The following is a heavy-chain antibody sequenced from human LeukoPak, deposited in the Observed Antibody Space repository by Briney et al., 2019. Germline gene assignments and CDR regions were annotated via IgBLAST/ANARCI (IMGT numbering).Heavy chain of an antibody. D-gene: IGHD6-6*01. CDR3: ARPIKSIAAPYYYYYMDV. CDR2: INPNSGGT. J-gene: IGHJ6*03. V-gene: IGHV1-2*02. Sequence: ASVKVSCKASGYTFTGYYMHWVRQAPGQGLEWMGWINPNSGGTNYAQKFQGRVTMTRDTSISTAYMELSRLRSDDTAVYYCARPIKSIAAPYYYYYMDVWGKGTTVTVSS. CDR1: GYTFTGYY.